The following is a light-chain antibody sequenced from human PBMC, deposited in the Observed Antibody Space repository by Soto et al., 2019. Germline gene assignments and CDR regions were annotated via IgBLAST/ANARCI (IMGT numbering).Light chain of an antibody. J-gene: IGKJ1*01. Sequence: DIVMTQTPATLSVSPGERATLSCRASQSVSSNLAWYQHKPGQAPRLLISGASTRATGIPARFSGSGSGTEFTLTISSLQSEDFAVYYCQHYDTWPRTFGQGTKVEIK. CDR1: QSVSSN. CDR2: GAS. CDR3: QHYDTWPRT. V-gene: IGKV3-15*01.